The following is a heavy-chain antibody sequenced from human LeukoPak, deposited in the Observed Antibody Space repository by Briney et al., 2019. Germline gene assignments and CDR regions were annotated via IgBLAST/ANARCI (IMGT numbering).Heavy chain of an antibody. J-gene: IGHJ6*02. V-gene: IGHV4-34*01. Sequence: PSETLSLTCAVYGGXFSGYYWSWIRQPPGKGLEWIGEINHSGSTNYNPSLKSRVTISVDTSKNQFSLKLSSVTAADTAVYYCARGSRAAAAYYYYYGMDVWGQGTTVTVSS. CDR1: GGXFSGYY. CDR2: INHSGST. D-gene: IGHD6-13*01. CDR3: ARGSRAAAAYYYYYGMDV.